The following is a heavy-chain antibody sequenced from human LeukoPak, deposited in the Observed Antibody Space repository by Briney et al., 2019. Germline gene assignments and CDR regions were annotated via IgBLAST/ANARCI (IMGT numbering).Heavy chain of an antibody. D-gene: IGHD3-10*01. V-gene: IGHV1-69*04. J-gene: IGHJ6*02. Sequence: VKVSCKASGGTFSSYAISWVRQAPGQGLEWMGRIIPILGIANYAQKFQGRVTITADKSTSTAYMELSSLRSEGTAVYYCASRGYYYGSGSIYYYYGMDVWGQGTTVTVSS. CDR2: IIPILGIA. CDR3: ASRGYYYGSGSIYYYYGMDV. CDR1: GGTFSSYA.